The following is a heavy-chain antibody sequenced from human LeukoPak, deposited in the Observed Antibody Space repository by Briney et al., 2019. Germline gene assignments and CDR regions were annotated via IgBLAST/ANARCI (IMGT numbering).Heavy chain of an antibody. CDR2: IYYTGST. CDR3: ARQQLSQLYYFDN. Sequence: SDTLSLTCTGTGGSISSYYWSWIRQPPGKGLEWIGYIYYTGSTNYNPSLKSRVTISVDTSKNQFSLKLSSVTAADTAVYYCARQQLSQLYYFDNWGQGTLVTVSS. V-gene: IGHV4-59*07. J-gene: IGHJ4*02. CDR1: GGSISSYY. D-gene: IGHD6-13*01.